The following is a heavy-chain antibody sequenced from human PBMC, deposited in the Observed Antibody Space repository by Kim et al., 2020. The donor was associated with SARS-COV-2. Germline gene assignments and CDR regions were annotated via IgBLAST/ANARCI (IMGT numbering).Heavy chain of an antibody. Sequence: ASVKVSCKASGYTFTGYYMHWVRQAPGQGLEWMGWINPNSGGTNYAQKFQGRVTMTRDTSISTAYMELSRLRSDDTAVYYCARAEGDSSGYYYGRGAFDDYWGQGTLVTVSS. CDR3: ARAEGDSSGYYYGRGAFDDY. V-gene: IGHV1-2*02. CDR1: GYTFTGYY. CDR2: INPNSGGT. J-gene: IGHJ4*02. D-gene: IGHD3-22*01.